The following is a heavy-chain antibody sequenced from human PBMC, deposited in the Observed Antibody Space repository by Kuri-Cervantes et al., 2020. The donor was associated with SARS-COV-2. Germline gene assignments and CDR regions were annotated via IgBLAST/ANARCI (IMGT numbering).Heavy chain of an antibody. CDR3: AKDYYYDSSGYPRVVVDY. Sequence: GGSLRPSCAASGFAFSSYAMSWVRQAPGKGPEWVSAISGSGGSTYYADSVKGRFTISRDNSKNTLYLQMNSLRAEDTAVYYCAKDYYYDSSGYPRVVVDYWGQGTLVTVSS. V-gene: IGHV3-23*01. CDR1: GFAFSSYA. D-gene: IGHD3-22*01. J-gene: IGHJ4*02. CDR2: ISGSGGST.